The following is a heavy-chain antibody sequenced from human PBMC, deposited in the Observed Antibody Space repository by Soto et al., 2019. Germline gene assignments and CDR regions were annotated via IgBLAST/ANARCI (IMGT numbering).Heavy chain of an antibody. CDR1: GVTFNRQD. J-gene: IGHJ4*02. V-gene: IGHV1-69*13. CDR2: IIPMFGTP. CDR3: ATRQGRDGYSFDY. Sequence: GASVKVSCKASGVTFNRQDMRWVRQAPGQGLEWMGGIIPMFGTPHYAEKFQDRVTITADESTGTAYLKLSSLTSEDTAVYYCATRQGRDGYSFDYWGTRTLVTASS. D-gene: IGHD5-12*01.